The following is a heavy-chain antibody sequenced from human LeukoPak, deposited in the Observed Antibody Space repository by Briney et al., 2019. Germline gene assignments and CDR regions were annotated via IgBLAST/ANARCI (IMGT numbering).Heavy chain of an antibody. J-gene: IGHJ5*02. V-gene: IGHV4-34*01. CDR3: ARLDLVSRWFDP. CDR2: INHSGST. CDR1: GGSFSGYY. D-gene: IGHD2-8*02. Sequence: SETLSLTCAVYGGSFSGYYWSWIRQPPGKGLEWIGEINHSGSTNYNPSLKSRVTISVDTSKTQFSLKLTSVTAADTAVFYCARLDLVSRWFDPWGQGTLVTVSS.